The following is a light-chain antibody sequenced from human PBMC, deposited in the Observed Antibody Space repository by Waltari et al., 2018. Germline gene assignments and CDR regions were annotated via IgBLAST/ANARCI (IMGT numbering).Light chain of an antibody. J-gene: IGLJ2*01. V-gene: IGLV2-14*03. CDR1: RNDFGSYNY. CDR3: SSYTSSGTLV. CDR2: DVS. Sequence: QSALTQPASVPGSPAQSITISCSGTRNDFGSYNYTSWYQQHPGSAPKLMIYDVSDRPSGLSDRFSGSKSGNTASLSISGLQAEDEADYYCSSYTSSGTLVFGGGTKLTVL.